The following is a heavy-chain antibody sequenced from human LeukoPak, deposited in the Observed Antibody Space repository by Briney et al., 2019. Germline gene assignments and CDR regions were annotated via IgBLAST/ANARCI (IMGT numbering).Heavy chain of an antibody. CDR2: ISRSGDIT. V-gene: IGHV3-23*01. CDR3: ATEGFYY. J-gene: IGHJ4*02. Sequence: RWPHQEERAGLEYISGISRSGDITHYADSVKGRFTISRDNVQNTLYLQMNSLRADDTALYYCATEGFYYWGPGTQVTVSS.